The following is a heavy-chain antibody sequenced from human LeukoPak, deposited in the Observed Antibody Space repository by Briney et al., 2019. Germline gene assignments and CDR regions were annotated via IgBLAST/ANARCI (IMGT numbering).Heavy chain of an antibody. CDR1: GFTFSSYG. J-gene: IGHJ4*02. CDR3: ARDVDYYGSGSYYQPAYYFDY. D-gene: IGHD3-10*01. V-gene: IGHV3-33*01. CDR2: IWYDGSNK. Sequence: GRSLRLSCAASGFTFSSYGMNWVRQAPGKGMEWVAVIWYDGSNKYYADSVKGRFTISRDNSKNTLYLQMNSLRAEDAAVYYCARDVDYYGSGSYYQPAYYFDYWGQGTLVTVSS.